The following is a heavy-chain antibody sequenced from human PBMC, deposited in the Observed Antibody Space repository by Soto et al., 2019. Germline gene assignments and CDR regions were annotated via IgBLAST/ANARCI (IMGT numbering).Heavy chain of an antibody. CDR1: GGSISSYY. V-gene: IGHV4-59*08. J-gene: IGHJ6*03. Sequence: SETLSLTCTVSGGSISSYYWSWIRQPPGKGLEWIGYIYYSGSTNYNPSLKSRVTISVDTSKNQFSLKLSSVTAADTAVYYCARRLDTLAGTSIGDYYMDVWGKGTTVTVSS. CDR2: IYYSGST. CDR3: ARRLDTLAGTSIGDYYMDV. D-gene: IGHD1-7*01.